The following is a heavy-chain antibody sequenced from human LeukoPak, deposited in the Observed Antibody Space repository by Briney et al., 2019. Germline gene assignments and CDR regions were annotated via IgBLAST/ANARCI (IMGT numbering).Heavy chain of an antibody. V-gene: IGHV4-31*03. D-gene: IGHD6-13*01. Sequence: PSQTLSLTCTVSGGSISSGDYYWSWIRQHPGKGLERIGCISYSGSPYYNPSLKSRVSISVDTSKNQFSLKLSSVTAADTAVYYCARAEQQLGNDAFHIWGQGTMVTVSS. CDR3: ARAEQQLGNDAFHI. CDR2: ISYSGSP. J-gene: IGHJ3*02. CDR1: GGSISSGDYY.